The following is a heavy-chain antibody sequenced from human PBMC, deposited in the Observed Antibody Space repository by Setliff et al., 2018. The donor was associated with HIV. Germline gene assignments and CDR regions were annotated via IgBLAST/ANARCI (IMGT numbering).Heavy chain of an antibody. J-gene: IGHJ4*02. CDR2: IDPSGSRI. CDR1: EFTLSGYS. Sequence: PGGSLRLSCAASEFTLSGYSMSWVRQVPGKGLEWVSAIDPSGSRIFYSDSVKGRFTISRDNSKNTLYLQMNSLTAEDTAVYYCAKDIRGGCSGSSCNYWGQGTLVTVSS. CDR3: AKDIRGGCSGSSCNY. D-gene: IGHD2-15*01. V-gene: IGHV3-23*01.